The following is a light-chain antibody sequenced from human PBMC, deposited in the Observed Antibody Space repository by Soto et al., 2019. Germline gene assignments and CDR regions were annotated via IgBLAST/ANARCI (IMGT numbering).Light chain of an antibody. CDR1: SSDVGGYNY. CDR2: EVT. V-gene: IGLV2-14*01. CDR3: NSYRSMRTLV. Sequence: QSVLTQPASVSGSPGQSITIYCTGTSSDVGGYNYVSWYQQHPGKAPKLLIHEVTTRPSGVSNRFSGSKSGNTASLTISGLQAEDEADYYCNSYRSMRTLVFGTGTKVTVL. J-gene: IGLJ1*01.